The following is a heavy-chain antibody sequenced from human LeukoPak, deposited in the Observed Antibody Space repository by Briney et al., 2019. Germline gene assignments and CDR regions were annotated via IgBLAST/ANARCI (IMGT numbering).Heavy chain of an antibody. D-gene: IGHD3-16*01. CDR1: GFTFSSSA. CDR2: ISWNNDSI. J-gene: IGHJ6*03. CDR3: AKGGGGRLIYYYYMDV. Sequence: GGSLRLSRAASGFTFSSSAMSWVRQAPGKGLEWVSGISWNNDSIDYADSVKGRFTISRDNAKNSLYLQMNSLRAEDMALYYCAKGGGGRLIYYYYMDVWGKGTTVTVSS. V-gene: IGHV3-9*03.